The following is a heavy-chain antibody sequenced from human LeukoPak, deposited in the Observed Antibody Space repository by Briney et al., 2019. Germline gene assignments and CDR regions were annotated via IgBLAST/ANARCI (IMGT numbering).Heavy chain of an antibody. V-gene: IGHV1-69*05. D-gene: IGHD6-19*01. CDR3: ANMGAVAGSFDY. CDR2: IIPIFGIA. CDR1: GGTFSSYA. Sequence: ASVKVSCKASGGTFSSYAISWVRQAPGQGLEWMGRIIPIFGIANYAQKFQGRVTITTDESTSTAYMELSSLRSEDTAVYYCANMGAVAGSFDYWGQGTLVTVSS. J-gene: IGHJ4*02.